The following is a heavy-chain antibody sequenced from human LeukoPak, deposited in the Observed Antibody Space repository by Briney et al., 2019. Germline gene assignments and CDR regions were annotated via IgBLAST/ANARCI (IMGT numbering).Heavy chain of an antibody. V-gene: IGHV4-59*01. Sequence: SETLSLTCSVSGGSISGYYWSWIRQPPGQGLEWIGYIYYSGSTNYNPSLKSRVTISVDTSKNQFSLKLSSVTAADTAVYYCARGELRYDYWGQGTLVTVSS. J-gene: IGHJ4*02. CDR3: ARGELRYDY. CDR2: IYYSGST. CDR1: GGSISGYY. D-gene: IGHD3-9*01.